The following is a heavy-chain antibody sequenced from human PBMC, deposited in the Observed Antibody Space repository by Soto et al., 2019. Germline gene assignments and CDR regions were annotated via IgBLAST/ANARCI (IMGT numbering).Heavy chain of an antibody. J-gene: IGHJ4*02. D-gene: IGHD3-10*01. V-gene: IGHV3-74*01. Sequence: EVQLVESGGGLVQPGGSLRLSCAASGFTFSGSWMHWVRQAPGKELVWVSRINGDGSGTSYADFVKGRFTISRDDAKHSLFWKMNGLGAEETAVYYGAGGFFGSGTPNDHGGQGPLVTVSS. CDR1: GFTFSGSW. CDR2: INGDGSGT. CDR3: AGGFFGSGTPNDH.